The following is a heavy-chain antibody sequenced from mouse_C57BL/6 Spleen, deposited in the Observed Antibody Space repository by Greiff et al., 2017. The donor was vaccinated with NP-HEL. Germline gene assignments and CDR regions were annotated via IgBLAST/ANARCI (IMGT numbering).Heavy chain of an antibody. CDR2: ISSGSSTI. CDR3: ARLNYGSSWGYYFDY. D-gene: IGHD1-1*01. Sequence: DVQLVESGGGLVKPGGSLKLSCAASGFTFSDYGMHWVRQAPEKGLEWVAYISSGSSTIYYADTVKGRFTISRDNAKNTLFLQMTSLRSEDTAMYYCARLNYGSSWGYYFDYWGQGTTLTVSS. CDR1: GFTFSDYG. V-gene: IGHV5-17*01. J-gene: IGHJ2*01.